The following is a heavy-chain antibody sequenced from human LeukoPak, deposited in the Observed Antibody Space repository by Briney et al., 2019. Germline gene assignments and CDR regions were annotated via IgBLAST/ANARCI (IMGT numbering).Heavy chain of an antibody. CDR3: ARAIFGVVSTLRYFDL. V-gene: IGHV1-8*01. CDR2: MSPNSGNT. J-gene: IGHJ2*01. CDR1: GYSFTSHD. Sequence: GASVKVSCKASGYSFTSHDINWVRQATGQGLEWMGWMSPNSGNTGYAQKFQDRVTMTRNTSISTAYLELSSLGSEDTAVYYCARAIFGVVSTLRYFDLWGRGTLVTVSS. D-gene: IGHD3-3*01.